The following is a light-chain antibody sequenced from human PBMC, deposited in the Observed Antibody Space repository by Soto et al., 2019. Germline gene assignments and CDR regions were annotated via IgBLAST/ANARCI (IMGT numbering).Light chain of an antibody. CDR2: AAS. CDR3: LQVYNYPRT. Sequence: AIHLTQSPSSLSASVGDRVTITCLASQGIRNDLGWYQQKPGKAPNLLIYAASSLKSGVPSTFSGSGSGTDFTLTISSLQPEDFATYYCLQVYNYPRTVGRGTKVDIK. V-gene: IGKV1-6*01. CDR1: QGIRND. J-gene: IGKJ4*01.